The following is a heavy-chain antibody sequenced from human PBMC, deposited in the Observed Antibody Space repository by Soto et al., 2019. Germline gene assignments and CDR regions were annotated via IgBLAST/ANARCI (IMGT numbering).Heavy chain of an antibody. J-gene: IGHJ4*01. CDR2: ISAGGVST. Sequence: GSLRLSCVTSGFTFTNYAMTWVRQGPGKGLEWVSSISAGGVSTYFADSVKGRFTTSRDNAKNSLYLQMDSLRAEDTAIYYCARDSGYGSRSSVNHYLDYWGHGTLVTVSS. CDR1: GFTFTNYA. D-gene: IGHD3-10*01. CDR3: ARDSGYGSRSSVNHYLDY. V-gene: IGHV3-23*01.